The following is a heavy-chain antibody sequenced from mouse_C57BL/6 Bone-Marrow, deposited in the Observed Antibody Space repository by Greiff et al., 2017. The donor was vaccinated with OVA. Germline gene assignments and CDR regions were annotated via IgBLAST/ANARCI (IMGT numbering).Heavy chain of an antibody. Sequence: QVQLQQPGAELVMPGASVKLSCKASGYTFTSYWMHWVKQRPGQGLEWIGEIDPSDSDTNYNQKFQGKATLTVDKSSSTAYMQLSSLTSEDSAVYYYATQGFAYWGQGTPVTVSA. CDR2: IDPSDSDT. V-gene: IGHV1-69*01. CDR1: GYTFTSYW. J-gene: IGHJ3*01. CDR3: ATQGFAY.